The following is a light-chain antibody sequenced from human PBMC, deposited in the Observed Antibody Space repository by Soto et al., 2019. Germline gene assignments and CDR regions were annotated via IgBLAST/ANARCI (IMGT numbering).Light chain of an antibody. J-gene: IGKJ1*01. CDR1: QSVSSSY. CDR3: QQYGSSPPT. V-gene: IGKV3-20*01. CDR2: DAS. Sequence: PGERVTLSCRASQSVSSSYLTWYQQKPGQAPRLLIYDASNRATGIPARFSGSGSGTDFTLTINRLEPEDFALYYCQQYGSSPPTFGQGTKVDIK.